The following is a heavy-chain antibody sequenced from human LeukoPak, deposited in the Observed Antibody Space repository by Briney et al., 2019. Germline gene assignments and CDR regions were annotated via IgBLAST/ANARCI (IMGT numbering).Heavy chain of an antibody. CDR2: ISYSGST. CDR1: GGSMSSFY. J-gene: IGHJ4*02. CDR3: ARLRQGYYCDY. Sequence: PSETLSLTCTVSGGSMSSFYWSWIRQLPGKGLEYIGYISYSGSTNYNPSLKSRVTISVDTSKNQFSLKLSSVTAADTAVYYCARLRQGYYCDYWGQGTLVTVSS. V-gene: IGHV4-59*01.